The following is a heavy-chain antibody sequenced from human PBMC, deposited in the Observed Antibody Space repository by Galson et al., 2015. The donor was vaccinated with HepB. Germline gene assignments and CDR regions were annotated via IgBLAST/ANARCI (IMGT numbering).Heavy chain of an antibody. J-gene: IGHJ4*02. D-gene: IGHD3-3*01. CDR1: SSYG. CDR3: AKDLGVDFWSGYHDY. CDR2: ISYDGSNK. Sequence: SSYGMHWVRQAPGKGLEWVAVISYDGSNKYYADSVKGRFTISRDNSKNTLYLQMNSLRAEDTAVYYCAKDLGVDFWSGYHDYWGQGTLVTVSS. V-gene: IGHV3-30*18.